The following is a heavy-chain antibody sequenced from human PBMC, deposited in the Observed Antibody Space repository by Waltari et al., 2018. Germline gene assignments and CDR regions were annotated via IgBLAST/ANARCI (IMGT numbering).Heavy chain of an antibody. Sequence: QEQLQESGPGLVKPSETLSLTCSVSGGSISTYYWSWIRQPAGKGLEWIGRIYPSVSANYSPSLKSRVTMSVDTSKNQFSLKLNSVTAADTAVYYCAREVRRDGFNYLDYWGQGTLVTVSS. CDR3: AREVRRDGFNYLDY. V-gene: IGHV4-4*07. CDR1: GGSISTYY. CDR2: IYPSVSA. D-gene: IGHD5-12*01. J-gene: IGHJ4*02.